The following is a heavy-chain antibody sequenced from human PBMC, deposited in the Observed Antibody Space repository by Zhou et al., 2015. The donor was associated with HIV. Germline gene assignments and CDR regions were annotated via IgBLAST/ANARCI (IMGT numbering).Heavy chain of an antibody. CDR3: ATSRPPVEYNWNRGGGMDV. CDR1: GYTFTNYG. Sequence: QVQLVQSGAEVKKPGASVRVSCKASGYTFTNYGINWVRLAPGQGLEWMGWISGYNGNTNYAQNLQGRVTMTTDTSTSTAYMELRSLRSDDTAVFYCATSRPPVEYNWNRGGGMDVWGQGTTVTVSS. CDR2: ISGYNGNT. V-gene: IGHV1-18*01. D-gene: IGHD1/OR15-1a*01. J-gene: IGHJ6*02.